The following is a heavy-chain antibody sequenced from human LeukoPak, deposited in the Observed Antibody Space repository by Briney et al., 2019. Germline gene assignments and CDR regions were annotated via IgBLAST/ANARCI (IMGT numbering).Heavy chain of an antibody. CDR1: GGSISSSSYY. CDR3: ARGDFYYFDQ. J-gene: IGHJ4*02. Sequence: SETLSLTCTVSGGSISSSSYYWGWIRQPPGKGLEWIGSIYYSGSTYYNPSLKSRVTISIGTSKNQLSLKVSSVTAADTAVYYCARGDFYYFDQWGQGTLVTVSS. D-gene: IGHD2/OR15-2a*01. V-gene: IGHV4-39*07. CDR2: IYYSGST.